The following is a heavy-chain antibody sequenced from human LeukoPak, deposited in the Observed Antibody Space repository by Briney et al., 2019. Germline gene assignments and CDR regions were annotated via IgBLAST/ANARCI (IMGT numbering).Heavy chain of an antibody. CDR1: GFTFSTYW. D-gene: IGHD3-22*01. Sequence: GGSLRLSCAASGFTFSTYWMSWVRQAPGKGLEWVANINQDGSEKYYVDSVKGRFTISRDNAKTSLYLLMNSLRADDTAVYYCARDRALYDSRRGYYYTEDDYWGQGTLVTVSS. CDR2: INQDGSEK. CDR3: ARDRALYDSRRGYYYTEDDY. J-gene: IGHJ4*02. V-gene: IGHV3-7*01.